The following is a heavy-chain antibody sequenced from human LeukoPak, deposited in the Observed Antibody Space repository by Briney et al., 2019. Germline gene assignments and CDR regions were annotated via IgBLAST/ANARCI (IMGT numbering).Heavy chain of an antibody. D-gene: IGHD3-22*01. J-gene: IGHJ5*02. CDR3: AGTYYDGSRNPNWFDP. CDR1: GYTFTNYD. CDR2: MKPDSGAT. Sequence: GASVKVSCKASGYTFTNYDINWVRQAAGQGLEWMGWMKPDSGATGYAEKFRGRVTLTSDTSTSTAYMELSGLRSEDTAVYFCAGTYYDGSRNPNWFDPWGQGTLVTVSS. V-gene: IGHV1-8*01.